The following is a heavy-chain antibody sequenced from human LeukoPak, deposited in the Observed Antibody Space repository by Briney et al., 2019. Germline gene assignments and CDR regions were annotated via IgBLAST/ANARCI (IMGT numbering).Heavy chain of an antibody. D-gene: IGHD3-10*01. CDR2: ISWNSGSI. J-gene: IGHJ3*02. CDR1: GFTFDDYA. V-gene: IGHV3-9*03. CDR3: AKDMGGKYGSGSYSAFDI. Sequence: GRSLRLSCAASGFTFDDYAMHWVRQAPGKGLEWVSGISWNSGSIGYADSVKGRFTISRDNAKNSLYLQMNSLRAEDMALYYCAKDMGGKYGSGSYSAFDIWGQGTMVTVSS.